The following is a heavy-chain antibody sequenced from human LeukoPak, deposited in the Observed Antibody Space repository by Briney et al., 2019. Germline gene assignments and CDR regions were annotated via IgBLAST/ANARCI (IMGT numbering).Heavy chain of an antibody. Sequence: PGGSLRLSCAASGFTFSSYAMSWVRQAPGKGLEWVSSITGSGSNTFYADSVKGRFTIARDNSKNTLYMQMNSLRAEDTAVYYCARRGSSSYYFDFWGQGTLVTVSS. CDR1: GFTFSSYA. J-gene: IGHJ4*02. D-gene: IGHD6-6*01. CDR2: ITGSGSNT. CDR3: ARRGSSSYYFDF. V-gene: IGHV3-23*01.